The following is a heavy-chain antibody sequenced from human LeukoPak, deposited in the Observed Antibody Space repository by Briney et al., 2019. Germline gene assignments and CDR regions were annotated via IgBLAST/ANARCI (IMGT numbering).Heavy chain of an antibody. V-gene: IGHV1-8*01. CDR1: GYTFTSYD. CDR2: MNPNSGNT. J-gene: IGHJ6*03. CDR3: ARVVAGTVYYYYYYMDV. D-gene: IGHD6-19*01. Sequence: GASVKVSCKASGYTFTSYDINWVRQATGQGREWMGWMNPNSGNTGYAQKFQGRVTMTRNTSISTAYMELSSLRSEDTAVYYCARVVAGTVYYYYYYMDVWGKGTTVTVSS.